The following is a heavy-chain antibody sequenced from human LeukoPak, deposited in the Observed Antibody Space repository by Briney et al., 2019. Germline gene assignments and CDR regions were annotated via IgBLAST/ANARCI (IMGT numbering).Heavy chain of an antibody. D-gene: IGHD3-10*01. CDR3: ARVVLLWFGEFDYMDV. CDR2: ISAYNGNT. V-gene: IGHV1-18*01. CDR1: GGTFSSYA. J-gene: IGHJ6*03. Sequence: ASVKVSCKASGGTFSSYAISWVRQAPGQGLEWMGWISAYNGNTNYAQKLQGRVTMTTDTSTSTAYMELRSLRSDDTAVYYCARVVLLWFGEFDYMDVWGKGTTVTISS.